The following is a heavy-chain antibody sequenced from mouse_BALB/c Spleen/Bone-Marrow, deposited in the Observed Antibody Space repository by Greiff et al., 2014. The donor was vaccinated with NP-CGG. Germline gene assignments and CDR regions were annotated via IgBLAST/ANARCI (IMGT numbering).Heavy chain of an antibody. CDR2: SRNKANDYTT. J-gene: IGHJ1*01. CDR1: GFTFSDFY. D-gene: IGHD1-1*01. Sequence: VHVKQSGGGLVQPGGSLRLSCATSGFTFSDFYMEWVRQPPGKRLEWIAASRNKANDYTTEYSASVKGRFIVSRDTSQSILYLQMNALRAEDTAIYYCAGDYYYGSSYYFDVWGAGTTVTVSS. V-gene: IGHV7-1*02. CDR3: AGDYYYGSSYYFDV.